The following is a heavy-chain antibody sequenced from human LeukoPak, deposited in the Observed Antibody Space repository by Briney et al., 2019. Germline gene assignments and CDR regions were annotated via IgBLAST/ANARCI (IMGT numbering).Heavy chain of an antibody. CDR1: GYTFTSYY. V-gene: IGHV1-2*02. CDR3: ARDREGYYDILTGYYGVGAFDI. CDR2: INPSGGST. Sequence: GASVKVSCKASGYTFTSYYMHWVRQAPGQGLEWMGIINPSGGSTNYAQKFQGRVTMTRDTSISTACMELSRLRSDDTAVYYCARDREGYYDILTGYYGVGAFDIWGQGTMVTVSS. D-gene: IGHD3-9*01. J-gene: IGHJ3*02.